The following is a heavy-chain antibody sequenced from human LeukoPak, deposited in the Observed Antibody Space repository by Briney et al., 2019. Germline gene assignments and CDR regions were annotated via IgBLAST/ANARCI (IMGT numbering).Heavy chain of an antibody. Sequence: GGSLRLSCAASGFTFSRDSMNWVRQAPGKGLEWISYISRDSGIIYYADSVRGRSTASRDNAKNSLYLQMHSLRAEDTAVYYCVRDNPKCCGVVPANIDDFWGQGTLVTVSS. CDR2: ISRDSGII. CDR1: GFTFSRDS. V-gene: IGHV3-48*01. J-gene: IGHJ4*02. CDR3: VRDNPKCCGVVPANIDDF. D-gene: IGHD2-15*01.